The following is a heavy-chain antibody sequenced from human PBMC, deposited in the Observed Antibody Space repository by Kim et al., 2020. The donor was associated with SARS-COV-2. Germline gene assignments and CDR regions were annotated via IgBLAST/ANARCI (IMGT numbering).Heavy chain of an antibody. CDR3: AKEEGGISLWFGERRGISIQRSYYDY. J-gene: IGHJ4*02. V-gene: IGHV3-23*01. CDR2: ISGSGGST. D-gene: IGHD3-10*01. Sequence: GGSLRLSCAASGFTFSSYAMSWVRQAPGKGLEWVSAISGSGGSTYYADSVKGRFTISRDNSKNTLYLQMNSLRAEDTAVYYCAKEEGGISLWFGERRGISIQRSYYDYWGQGTLVTVSS. CDR1: GFTFSSYA.